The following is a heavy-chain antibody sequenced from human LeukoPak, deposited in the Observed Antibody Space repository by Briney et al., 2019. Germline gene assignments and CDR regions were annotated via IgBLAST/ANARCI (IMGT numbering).Heavy chain of an antibody. J-gene: IGHJ4*02. D-gene: IGHD2-21*02. Sequence: PGGSLRLSCAASGFTFTSDAMHWVRQAPGKGLEWVTLISHDGTNEYYIDSVKGRFTISRDNSKNMLYLQMNSLRPEDTAVYYCAKDGAFSGGACLGPDSWGQGTLVTVSS. CDR1: GFTFTSDA. V-gene: IGHV3-30*18. CDR3: AKDGAFSGGACLGPDS. CDR2: ISHDGTNE.